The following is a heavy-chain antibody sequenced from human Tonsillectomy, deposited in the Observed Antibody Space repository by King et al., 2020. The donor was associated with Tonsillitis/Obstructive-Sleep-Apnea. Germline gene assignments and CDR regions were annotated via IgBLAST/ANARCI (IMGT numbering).Heavy chain of an antibody. V-gene: IGHV4-59*01. J-gene: IGHJ3*02. CDR1: GGSISSYY. D-gene: IGHD5-12*01. CDR3: AREGLRDAFDI. CDR2: IYYTGST. Sequence: QLQESGPGLVKPSETLSLTCTVSGGSISSYYWSWIRPPPGKGLECIGSIYYTGSTNCNPSLKSRVTISVDTSKNQFSLKLSSVTAADTAVYYCAREGLRDAFDIWGQGTMVTVSS.